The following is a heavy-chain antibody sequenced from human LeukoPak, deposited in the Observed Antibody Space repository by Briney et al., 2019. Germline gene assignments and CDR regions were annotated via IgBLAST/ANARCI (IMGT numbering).Heavy chain of an antibody. J-gene: IGHJ3*02. CDR3: ARLHSAIYYGDAFDI. CDR1: GFTFSNYW. Sequence: GGSLRLSCAASGFTFSNYWMHWVRQVPGKGLVWVSRINSDGSSPRYVDSVKGRFTVSRDNVKNSLFLQMNSLRAEDTAAYYCARLHSAIYYGDAFDIWGQGTMVTVSS. CDR2: INSDGSSP. D-gene: IGHD1-26*01. V-gene: IGHV3-74*01.